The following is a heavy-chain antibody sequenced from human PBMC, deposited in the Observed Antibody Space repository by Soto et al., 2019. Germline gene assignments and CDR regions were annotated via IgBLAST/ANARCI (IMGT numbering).Heavy chain of an antibody. V-gene: IGHV3-48*02. CDR3: AVDYSNYYYYYGMDV. CDR2: ISSSSSSR. D-gene: IGHD4-4*01. Sequence: PGGSLRLSCVASVFTFSSYSMNWVRQAPGKGLEWVSYISSSSSSRYYADSVKGRFTISRDNAKKSLYLQMNSLRDEDTAVYFCAVDYSNYYYYYGMDVWGQGTTVTVSS. J-gene: IGHJ6*02. CDR1: VFTFSSYS.